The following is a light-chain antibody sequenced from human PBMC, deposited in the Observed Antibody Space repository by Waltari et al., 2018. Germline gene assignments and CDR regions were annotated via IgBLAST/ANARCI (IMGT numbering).Light chain of an antibody. CDR2: RAS. CDR3: QQHGTLPAT. Sequence: EIVLTQSPGTASLSPGERVTLYCRASQRVGSSSLAWYQQKPGQAPRLGVYRASRRATGSPDRFSGSGSGTDFSLTISRLEPEDFAVYYCQQHGTLPATFGQGTKVEIK. V-gene: IGKV3-20*01. J-gene: IGKJ1*01. CDR1: QRVGSSS.